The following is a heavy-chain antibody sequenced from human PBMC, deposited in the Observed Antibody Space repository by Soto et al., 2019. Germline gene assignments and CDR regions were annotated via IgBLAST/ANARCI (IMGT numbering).Heavy chain of an antibody. J-gene: IGHJ4*02. CDR3: AREGYSYGPKDY. CDR1: GFTFSSYG. V-gene: IGHV3-33*01. CDR2: IWYDGSNK. D-gene: IGHD5-18*01. Sequence: LRLSCAASGFTFSSYGMHWVRQAPGKGLEWVAVIWYDGSNKYYADSVKGRFTISRDNSKNTLYLQMNSLRAEDTAVYYCAREGYSYGPKDYWGQGTLVTVSS.